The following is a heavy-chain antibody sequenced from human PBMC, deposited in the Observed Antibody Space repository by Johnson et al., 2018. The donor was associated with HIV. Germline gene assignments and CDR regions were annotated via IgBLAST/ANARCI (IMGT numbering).Heavy chain of an antibody. CDR2: ISYDGSNK. D-gene: IGHD3-3*02. V-gene: IGHV3-30*04. Sequence: QVQLVESGGGVVQPGRSLRLSCAASGFTFSSYAMHWVRQAPGKGLEWVAVISYDGSNKYYADSVKGRFTIPRDNAKNSLYLQMNRLRAEETAVYYCARKGGRHFWSGYWNAFDIWGQGTMVTVSS. CDR1: GFTFSSYA. CDR3: ARKGGRHFWSGYWNAFDI. J-gene: IGHJ3*02.